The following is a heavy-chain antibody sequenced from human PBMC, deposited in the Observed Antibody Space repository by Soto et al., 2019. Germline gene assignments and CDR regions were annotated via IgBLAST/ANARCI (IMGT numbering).Heavy chain of an antibody. CDR1: GFTFSSYS. CDR2: ISSSSSYI. V-gene: IGHV3-21*01. Sequence: EVQLVESGGGLVKRGGSLRLSCAASGFTFSSYSMNWVRQAPGKGLEWVSSISSSSSYIYYADSVKGRFTISRDNAKNSLYLQMNSLRAEDKAVYYCARTSGRFDGMVVWGQGTTVTVSS. CDR3: ARTSGRFDGMVV. J-gene: IGHJ6*02.